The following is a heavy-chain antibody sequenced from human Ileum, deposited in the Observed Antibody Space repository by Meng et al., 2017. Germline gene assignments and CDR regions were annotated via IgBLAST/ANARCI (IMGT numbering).Heavy chain of an antibody. Sequence: QVQLQPGGAGPLKPPETLSLACTVYGASFTGYSWTWIRQSPGKGLEWIGEVNNDGGTNYSRSLKSRVIISIDTSKNQFSLKLTAVTATYAAVYYCAREGSWFGADYWGQGTLVTVSS. V-gene: IGHV4-34*01. CDR1: GASFTGYS. D-gene: IGHD3-10*01. J-gene: IGHJ4*02. CDR2: VNNDGGT. CDR3: AREGSWFGADY.